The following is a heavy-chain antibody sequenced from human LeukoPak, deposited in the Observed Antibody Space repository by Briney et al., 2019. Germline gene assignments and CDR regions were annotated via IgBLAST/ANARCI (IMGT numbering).Heavy chain of an antibody. V-gene: IGHV3-11*01. CDR1: GFTFSDYY. Sequence: PGGSLRLSCAASGFTFSDYYMSWIRQAPGKGLEWGSYISSSGSTIYYADSVKGRFTISRDNAKNSLHLQMNSLRAEDTAVYYCASHPGEGFWFDPWGQGTLVTVSS. CDR2: ISSSGSTI. D-gene: IGHD3-10*01. CDR3: ASHPGEGFWFDP. J-gene: IGHJ5*02.